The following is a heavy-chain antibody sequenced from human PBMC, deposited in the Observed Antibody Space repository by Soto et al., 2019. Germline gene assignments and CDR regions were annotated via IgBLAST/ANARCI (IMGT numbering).Heavy chain of an antibody. CDR1: GGTFSSYA. Sequence: SVKVSCKASGGTFSSYAISWVRQAPGQGLEWMGGIIPIFGTANYAQKFQGRVTITADESTSTAYMELSSLRSEDTAVYYCARSEQWLAPSDYWGQGTLVTVSS. J-gene: IGHJ4*02. V-gene: IGHV1-69*13. CDR2: IIPIFGTA. CDR3: ARSEQWLAPSDY. D-gene: IGHD6-19*01.